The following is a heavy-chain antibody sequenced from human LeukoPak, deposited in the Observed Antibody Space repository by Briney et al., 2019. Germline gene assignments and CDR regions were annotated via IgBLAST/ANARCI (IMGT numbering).Heavy chain of an antibody. V-gene: IGHV3-15*01. CDR2: IKSKTDGGTT. CDR3: AKDQQWLVQGWFDP. D-gene: IGHD6-19*01. CDR1: GFTFSNAW. Sequence: RAGGSLGLSCAASGFTFSNAWTSWVRQAPGKGLEWVGRIKSKTDGGTTDYAAPVKGRFTISRDDSKNTLYLQMNSLKTEDTAVYYCAKDQQWLVQGWFDPWGQGTLVTVSS. J-gene: IGHJ5*02.